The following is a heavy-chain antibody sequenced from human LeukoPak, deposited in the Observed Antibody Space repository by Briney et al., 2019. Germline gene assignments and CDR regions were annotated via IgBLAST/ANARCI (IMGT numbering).Heavy chain of an antibody. J-gene: IGHJ4*02. CDR3: ARGIQLWLNKGYYFDY. V-gene: IGHV3-21*01. CDR1: GFTFSNYN. Sequence: GGSLRLSCAASGFTFSNYNMNWVRQALGKGLEWVSSISSSSSYIYYADSVKGRFTISRDNAKNSLCLQMNSLRAEDTAVYYCARGIQLWLNKGYYFDYWGQGTLVTVSS. D-gene: IGHD5-18*01. CDR2: ISSSSSYI.